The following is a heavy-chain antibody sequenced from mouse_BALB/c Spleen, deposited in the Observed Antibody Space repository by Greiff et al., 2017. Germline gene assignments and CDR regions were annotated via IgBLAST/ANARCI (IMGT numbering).Heavy chain of an antibody. CDR2: ISSGGST. Sequence: EVKLMESGGGLVKPGGSLKLSCAASGFTFSSYAMSWVRQTPEKRLEWVASISSGGSTYYPDSVKGRFTITRDNARNILYLQMSSLRSEDTAMYYCARDDYDFRWYLDVWGAGTTVTVSS. J-gene: IGHJ1*01. V-gene: IGHV5-6-5*01. CDR1: GFTFSSYA. D-gene: IGHD2-4*01. CDR3: ARDDYDFRWYLDV.